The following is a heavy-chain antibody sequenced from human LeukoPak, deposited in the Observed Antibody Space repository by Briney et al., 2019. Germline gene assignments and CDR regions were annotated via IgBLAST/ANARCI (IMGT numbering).Heavy chain of an antibody. CDR3: ARGGSSGWNDAFDI. CDR2: IYYSGST. V-gene: IGHV4-59*01. CDR1: GGSISSYY. J-gene: IGHJ3*02. D-gene: IGHD6-19*01. Sequence: SETLSLTCTVSGGSISSYYWSWIRQPPGKGLGWIGYIYYSGSTNYNPSLKSRVTISVDTSKNQFSLKLSSVTAADTAVYYCARGGSSGWNDAFDIWGQGTMVIVSS.